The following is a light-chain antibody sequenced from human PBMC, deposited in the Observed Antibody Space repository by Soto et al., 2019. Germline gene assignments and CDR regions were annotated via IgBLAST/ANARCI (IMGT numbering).Light chain of an antibody. CDR2: EVS. V-gene: IGLV2-14*01. CDR1: SSDVGGYNY. J-gene: IGLJ1*01. CDR3: SSYRSTSNYV. Sequence: QSVLTQPASVSGSPGQSITISCTGTSSDVGGYNYVSWYQQHPDKAPKLMIYEVSNRPSGVSNRFSGSKSGNTASLTISGLQAEDEADYYCSSYRSTSNYVLGGGTKVTVL.